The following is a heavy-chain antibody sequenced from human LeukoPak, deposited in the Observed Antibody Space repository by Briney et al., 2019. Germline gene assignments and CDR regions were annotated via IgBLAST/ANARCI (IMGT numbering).Heavy chain of an antibody. V-gene: IGHV1-2*02. Sequence: VASVTVSCKASGYTFTGYYMHWVRQAPGQGLEWVEWINPNSGGTNYAQKFQGRVTMTRDTSIRTAYMELSRLRSDDTAVYYCARDQETIFGVAVLSLFDYWGQGTLVTVSS. CDR1: GYTFTGYY. CDR2: INPNSGGT. D-gene: IGHD3-3*01. CDR3: ARDQETIFGVAVLSLFDY. J-gene: IGHJ4*02.